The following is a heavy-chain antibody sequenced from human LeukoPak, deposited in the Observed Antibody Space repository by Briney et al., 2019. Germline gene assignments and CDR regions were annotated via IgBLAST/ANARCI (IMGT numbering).Heavy chain of an antibody. V-gene: IGHV3-30-3*01. D-gene: IGHD3-9*01. CDR3: ARTISSQSHRIFHH. CDR1: GFTFSSYV. J-gene: IGHJ1*01. Sequence: GGSLRLSCAASGFTFSSYVMHWVRQAPGKGLEWVAVISDDGTVKDYADSVKGRFSISRDNSENVIYLQMNTLRPEDTAVYYCARTISSQSHRIFHHWGQGTLVTVAS. CDR2: ISDDGTVK.